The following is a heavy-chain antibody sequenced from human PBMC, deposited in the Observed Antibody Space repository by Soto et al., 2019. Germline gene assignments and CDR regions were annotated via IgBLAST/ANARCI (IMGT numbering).Heavy chain of an antibody. V-gene: IGHV3-33*01. D-gene: IGHD6-19*01. CDR3: ARDCAGYSSGGSQRGGFDD. CDR2: IWYDGSNK. Sequence: QVQLVESGGGVVQPGRSLRLSCAASGFTFSSYGMHWVRQAPGKGLEWVAVIWYDGSNKYYADSVKGRFTTSRDNSKNTLYLQMNGRRAEDTAVYYCARDCAGYSSGGSQRGGFDDWGQGTLVTVSS. J-gene: IGHJ4*02. CDR1: GFTFSSYG.